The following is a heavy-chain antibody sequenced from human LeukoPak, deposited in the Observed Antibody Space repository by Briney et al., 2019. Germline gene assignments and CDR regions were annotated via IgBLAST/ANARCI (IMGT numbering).Heavy chain of an antibody. CDR2: INHSGST. CDR3: ARGFSLTSWQYYYGMDV. V-gene: IGHV4-34*01. J-gene: IGHJ6*02. CDR1: GGSFSGYY. D-gene: IGHD2-2*01. Sequence: SETLSLTCAVYGGSFSGYYWSWIRRPPGKGLEWIGEINHSGSTNYNPSLKSRVTISVDTSKNQFSLKLSSVTAADTAVYYCARGFSLTSWQYYYGMDVWGQGTTVTVSS.